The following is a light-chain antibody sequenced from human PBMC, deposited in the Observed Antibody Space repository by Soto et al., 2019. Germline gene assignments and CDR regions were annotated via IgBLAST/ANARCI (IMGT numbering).Light chain of an antibody. J-gene: IGKJ1*01. CDR3: QQYGSSPWT. CDR2: DAS. Sequence: EIVLTQSPATLSLSPGERATLSCRASQSVSSYLAWYQQKPGQAPRLLIYDASSRATGIPDRFSGSGSGTDFTLTISRLESEDFAVYYCQQYGSSPWTFGQGTKV. CDR1: QSVSSY. V-gene: IGKV3-20*01.